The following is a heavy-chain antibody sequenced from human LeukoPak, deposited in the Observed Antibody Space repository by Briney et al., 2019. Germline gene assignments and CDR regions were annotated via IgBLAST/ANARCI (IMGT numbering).Heavy chain of an antibody. J-gene: IGHJ5*02. D-gene: IGHD2-15*01. Sequence: KPSETLSITCAGYGGSFSDYYWSWIRQPPGKGLKCIGVIKQSASTIYNPSLKIRVSISGHTPKNQFSLNLSSVTAADTALYFCTREPGYCSDGRCYGGLFDPWGQVTLVTVS. CDR1: GGSFSDYY. CDR2: IKQSAST. V-gene: IGHV4-34*01. CDR3: TREPGYCSDGRCYGGLFDP.